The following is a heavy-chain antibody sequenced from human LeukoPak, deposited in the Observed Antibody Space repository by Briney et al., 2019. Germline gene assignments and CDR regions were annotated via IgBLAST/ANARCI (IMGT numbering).Heavy chain of an antibody. D-gene: IGHD4-17*01. J-gene: IGHJ4*02. CDR1: GFSFTCYW. CDR3: ATDLG. Sequence: GGSLRLSCAASGFSFTCYWMHWVRQPPGKGLVWVSRVDHGGSGTAYADSVTGRFTISRDNTKNMVYLQMNSLRPEDTAVYYCATDLGWGQGTLVTVSS. CDR2: VDHGGSGT. V-gene: IGHV3-74*01.